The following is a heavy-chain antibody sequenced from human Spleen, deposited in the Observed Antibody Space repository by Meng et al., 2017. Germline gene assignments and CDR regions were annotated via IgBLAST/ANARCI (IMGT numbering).Heavy chain of an antibody. CDR3: AREPNPFDI. CDR1: GFTFSSYW. D-gene: IGHD2-8*01. J-gene: IGHJ3*02. V-gene: IGHV3-7*01. CDR2: IKQDGSEK. Sequence: GESLKISCAASGFTFSSYWMSWVRQAPGKGLEWVANIKQDGSEKYYVDSVKGRFTISRDNAKNSLYLQMNSLRAEDTAVYYCAREPNPFDIWGQGTMVTVSS.